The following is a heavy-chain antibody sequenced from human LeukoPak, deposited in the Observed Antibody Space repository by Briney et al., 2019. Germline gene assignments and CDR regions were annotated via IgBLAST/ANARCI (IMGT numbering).Heavy chain of an antibody. D-gene: IGHD2-15*01. Sequence: GASVKVSCKASRYIFTSYYIHWVRQAPGQGLEWMGWINPNSGGTNYAQKFQGRVTMTRDTSISTAYMELSRLRSDDTAVYYCAREGRGWAFDIWGQGTMVTVSS. J-gene: IGHJ3*02. CDR2: INPNSGGT. CDR1: RYIFTSYY. CDR3: AREGRGWAFDI. V-gene: IGHV1-2*02.